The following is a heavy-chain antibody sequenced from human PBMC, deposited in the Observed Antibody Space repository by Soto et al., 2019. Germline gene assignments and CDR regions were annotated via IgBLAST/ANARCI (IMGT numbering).Heavy chain of an antibody. CDR1: GGTLSSYA. J-gene: IGHJ4*02. CDR2: IIPIFGTA. V-gene: IGHV1-69*12. D-gene: IGHD3-16*02. Sequence: QVQLVQSGAEVKKPGSSVKVSCKASGGTLSSYAISWVRQAPGQGREWMGGIIPIFGTANYAQKFQGRVTITADASTSTAYMELSSLRSEDTAVYYCARLSDDYVWGSYRFVYWGQGTLVTVSS. CDR3: ARLSDDYVWGSYRFVY.